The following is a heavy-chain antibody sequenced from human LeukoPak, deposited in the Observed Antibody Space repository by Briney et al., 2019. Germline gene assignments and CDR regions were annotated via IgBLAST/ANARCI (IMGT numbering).Heavy chain of an antibody. V-gene: IGHV1-69*13. CDR2: IIPIFGTA. D-gene: IGHD2-15*01. CDR1: GYTFTSYG. J-gene: IGHJ6*02. Sequence: ASVKVSCKASGYTFTSYGISWVRQAPGQGLEWMGGIIPIFGTANYAQKFQGRVTITADESTSTAYMELSSLRSEDTAVYYCARDLVDRGYCSGGSCFLPSLHYYYGMDVWGQGTTVAVSS. CDR3: ARDLVDRGYCSGGSCFLPSLHYYYGMDV.